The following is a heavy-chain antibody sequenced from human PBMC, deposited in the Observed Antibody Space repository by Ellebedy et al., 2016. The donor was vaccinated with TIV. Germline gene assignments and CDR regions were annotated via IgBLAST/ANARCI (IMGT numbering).Heavy chain of an antibody. CDR1: GGSINSNNYY. J-gene: IGHJ4*02. Sequence: SETLSLTXTVSGGSINSNNYYWGWIRQPPGKGLEWIGIIYYSGSTYDNPSLKSRVTIYADTSKNQFSLKLNSVTPADTAVYYCAGELTGYSYWGQGTLVSVSS. CDR3: AGELTGYSY. V-gene: IGHV4-39*07. CDR2: IYYSGST. D-gene: IGHD3-9*01.